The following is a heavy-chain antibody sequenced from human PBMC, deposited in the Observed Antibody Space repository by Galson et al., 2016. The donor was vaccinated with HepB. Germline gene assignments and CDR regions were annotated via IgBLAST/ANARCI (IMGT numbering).Heavy chain of an antibody. Sequence: SLRLSCAASGFTFTFYAMTWVRQAPGKGLEWLSSIAGIGGGIYYADSVKGRFAISRDNSNNTLYLEMNNLRAEDTAVYYSAKYSGWGTRNFDYWGQGTLVTVSS. J-gene: IGHJ4*02. V-gene: IGHV3-23*01. CDR1: GFTFTFYA. CDR3: AKYSGWGTRNFDY. D-gene: IGHD3-10*01. CDR2: IAGIGGGI.